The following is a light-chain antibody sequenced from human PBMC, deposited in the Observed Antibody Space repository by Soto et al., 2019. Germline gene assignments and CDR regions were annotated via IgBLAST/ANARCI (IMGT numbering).Light chain of an antibody. CDR1: SCDIGGYGY. J-gene: IGLJ1*01. CDR3: SSYTTISTYV. CDR2: DVS. V-gene: IGLV2-14*03. Sequence: QSALTQPASVSGSPGQSITISCTGTSCDIGGYGYVSWYQQHPGKAPKLMIYDVSTRPSGVSNRFSGSKSGNTASLIISGLQAEDEADYYCSSYTTISTYVFGTGTKLTVL.